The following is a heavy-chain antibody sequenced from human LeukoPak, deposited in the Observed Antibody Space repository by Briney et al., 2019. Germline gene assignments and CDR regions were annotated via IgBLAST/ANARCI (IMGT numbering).Heavy chain of an antibody. D-gene: IGHD2-2*01. J-gene: IGHJ5*02. CDR3: ASIVGCSSTSCTMGWFDP. Sequence: GGSLRLSCAASGFTFSSYAMHWVRQAPGKGLEWVAVISYDGSNKYYADSVKGRFTISRDNSENTLYLQMNSLRAEDTAVYYCASIVGCSSTSCTMGWFDPWGQGTLVTVSS. CDR1: GFTFSSYA. CDR2: ISYDGSNK. V-gene: IGHV3-30-3*01.